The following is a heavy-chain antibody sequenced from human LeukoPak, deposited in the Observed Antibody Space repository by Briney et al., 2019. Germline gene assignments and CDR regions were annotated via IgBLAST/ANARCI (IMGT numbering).Heavy chain of an antibody. J-gene: IGHJ3*02. CDR2: IYHSGST. Sequence: SETLSLTCTVSGYSISSGYYWGWIRQPPGKGLEWIGIIYHSGSTYHNPSLKSRVTISVDTSKNQFSLKLSSVTAADTAVYYCASYTDAFDIWGQGTMVTVSS. CDR3: ASYTDAFDI. D-gene: IGHD3-16*01. CDR1: GYSISSGYY. V-gene: IGHV4-38-2*02.